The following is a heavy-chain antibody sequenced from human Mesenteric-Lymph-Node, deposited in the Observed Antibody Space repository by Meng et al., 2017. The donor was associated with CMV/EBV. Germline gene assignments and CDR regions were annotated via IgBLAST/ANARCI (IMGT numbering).Heavy chain of an antibody. CDR3: ARAPREYYFDY. J-gene: IGHJ4*02. V-gene: IGHV1-18*04. CDR1: GYTCAGFG. CDR2: ISGFSGNT. Sequence: SCKASGYTCAGFGISWVRQAPGQGLEWMGWISGFSGNTFYTENLQGRVTMTTDTSTSTAYMELRSLRSDDTAVYYCARAPREYYFDYWGQGTLVTVSS.